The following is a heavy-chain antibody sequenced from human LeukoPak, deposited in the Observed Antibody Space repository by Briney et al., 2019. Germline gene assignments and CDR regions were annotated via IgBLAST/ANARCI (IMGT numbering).Heavy chain of an antibody. J-gene: IGHJ3*02. CDR2: INHSGST. CDR1: GGSFSGYY. D-gene: IGHD1-26*01. CDR3: AGWGITPLIVGAPPSNAFDI. V-gene: IGHV4-34*01. Sequence: SETLSLTCAVYGGSFSGYYWSWIRQPPGKGLEWIGEINHSGSTNYNPSLKSRVTISVDTSKNQFSLKLSSVTAADTAVYYCAGWGITPLIVGAPPSNAFDIWGQGTMVTVSS.